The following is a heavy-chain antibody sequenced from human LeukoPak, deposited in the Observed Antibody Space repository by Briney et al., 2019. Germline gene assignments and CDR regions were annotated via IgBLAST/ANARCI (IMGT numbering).Heavy chain of an antibody. CDR3: ARGGYLGYCSSTSCYTHDNWFDR. Sequence: VASVKVSCKASGGTFSSYAISWVRQAPGQGLEWMGGIIPIFGTANYAQKFQGRVTITADESTSTAYMELSSLRSEDTAVYYCARGGYLGYCSSTSCYTHDNWFDRWGQGTLVTVSS. CDR1: GGTFSSYA. V-gene: IGHV1-69*13. J-gene: IGHJ5*02. D-gene: IGHD2-2*02. CDR2: IIPIFGTA.